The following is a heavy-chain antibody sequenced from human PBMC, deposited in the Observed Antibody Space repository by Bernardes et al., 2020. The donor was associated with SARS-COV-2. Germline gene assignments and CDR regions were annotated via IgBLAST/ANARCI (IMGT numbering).Heavy chain of an antibody. D-gene: IGHD4-4*01. V-gene: IGHV1-18*04. J-gene: IGHJ6*02. Sequence: ASGKVSCKASGDTFSSYSFYWVRQAPGQGLEWLGWINSYNGHTKYAEKVQGRVTMTTETFTSTAYMELRRLKSDDTAVYYCARGASLDDYSNPGYVGLDVWGQGTSVTVSS. CDR3: ARGASLDDYSNPGYVGLDV. CDR1: GDTFSSYS. CDR2: INSYNGHT.